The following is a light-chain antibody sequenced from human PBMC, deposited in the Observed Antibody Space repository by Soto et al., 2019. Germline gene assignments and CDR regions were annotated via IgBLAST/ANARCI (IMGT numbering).Light chain of an antibody. CDR1: STDVGANNY. Sequence: QSALTQPASVSGSPGQSITISCTGTSTDVGANNYVSWYQQHPGRAPKVMIYDVTNRPSGVSSRFSGSKSGNTASLTISGLQAEDEAYYYCYSHVDATTGEFGGGTKLTVL. CDR3: YSHVDATTGE. J-gene: IGLJ2*01. CDR2: DVT. V-gene: IGLV2-14*01.